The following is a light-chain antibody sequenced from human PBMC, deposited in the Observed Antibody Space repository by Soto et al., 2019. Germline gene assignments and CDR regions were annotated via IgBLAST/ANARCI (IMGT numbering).Light chain of an antibody. Sequence: EIVLTQSTGSLSLSPGERASLXCRASQSLSSDLVWFQQKPGEAPRLVISDASTRATGIQDRFTGRGSGRESTLTISSLQSEDSAVYFCHQYNDWPPITFGGGTKVDIK. V-gene: IGKV3-15*01. CDR1: QSLSSD. J-gene: IGKJ4*01. CDR3: HQYNDWPPIT. CDR2: DAS.